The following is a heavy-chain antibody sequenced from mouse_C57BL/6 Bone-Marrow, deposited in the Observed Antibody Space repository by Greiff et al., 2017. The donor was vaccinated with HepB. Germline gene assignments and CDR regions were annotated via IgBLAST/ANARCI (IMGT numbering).Heavy chain of an antibody. J-gene: IGHJ4*01. CDR3: ARYYSNPYYAMDY. D-gene: IGHD2-5*01. CDR1: GYTFTSYW. V-gene: IGHV1-59*01. Sequence: VQLQQPGAELVRPGPSVKLSCKASGYTFTSYWMHWVKQRPGQGLEWIGVIDPSDSYTNYNQKFKGKATLTVDTSSSTAYMQLSSLTSEDSAVYYCARYYSNPYYAMDYWGQGTSVTVSS. CDR2: IDPSDSYT.